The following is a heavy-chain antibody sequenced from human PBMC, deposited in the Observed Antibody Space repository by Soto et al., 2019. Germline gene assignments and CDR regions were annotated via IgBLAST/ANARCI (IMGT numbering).Heavy chain of an antibody. Sequence: GESLKISCKGSGYSFTSYWIGWVRQMPGKGLEWMGIIYPGDSDTRYSPSFQGQVTISADKSISTAYLQRSSLKASDTAMYYCGRITMIFGMDVWGQGTTVTVSS. CDR3: GRITMIFGMDV. V-gene: IGHV5-51*01. CDR1: GYSFTSYW. J-gene: IGHJ6*02. CDR2: IYPGDSDT. D-gene: IGHD3-22*01.